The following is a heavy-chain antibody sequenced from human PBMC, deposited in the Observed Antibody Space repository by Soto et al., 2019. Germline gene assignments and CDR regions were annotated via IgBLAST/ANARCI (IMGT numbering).Heavy chain of an antibody. Sequence: GGSLRLSGAASGFTFSDYYMSWIRQAPGKGLEWVSYISSSGSTIYYADSVKGRFTISRDNAKNSLYLQMNSLRAEDTAVYYCARDGGSGSYYGSGSLWFDPWGQGTLVTVSS. D-gene: IGHD3-10*01. CDR3: ARDGGSGSYYGSGSLWFDP. J-gene: IGHJ5*02. CDR1: GFTFSDYY. CDR2: ISSSGSTI. V-gene: IGHV3-11*01.